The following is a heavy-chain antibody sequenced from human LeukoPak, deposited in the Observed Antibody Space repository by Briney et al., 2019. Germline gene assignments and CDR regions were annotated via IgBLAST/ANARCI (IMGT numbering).Heavy chain of an antibody. J-gene: IGHJ5*02. CDR2: IYTSGST. CDR1: GGSISSYY. V-gene: IGHV4-4*09. Sequence: PSETLSLTCTVSGGSISSYYWSWIRQPPGKGLEWIGYIYTSGSTNYNPSLKSRVTISVDTSKNQFSLKLSSVTAADTAVYYCARRGSSWFRWYDPWGQGTLVTVSS. CDR3: ARRGSSWFRWYDP. D-gene: IGHD6-13*01.